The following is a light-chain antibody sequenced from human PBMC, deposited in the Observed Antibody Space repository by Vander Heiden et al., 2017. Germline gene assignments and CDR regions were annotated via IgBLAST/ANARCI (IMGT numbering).Light chain of an antibody. CDR1: QSVSSNY. Sequence: EIVLTQSPGTLSLSPGERATLSCRASQSVSSNYLAWYQQKPGQAPRLLIYGASSRASGIPDRFSGSGYGTDFTLTISRREPEDFAVYYCQQFGNLPPYTFGQGTKLDIK. V-gene: IGKV3-20*01. J-gene: IGKJ2*01. CDR3: QQFGNLPPYT. CDR2: GAS.